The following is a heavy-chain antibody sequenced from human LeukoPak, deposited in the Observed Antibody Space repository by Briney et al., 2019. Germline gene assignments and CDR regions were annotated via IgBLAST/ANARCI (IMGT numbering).Heavy chain of an antibody. D-gene: IGHD3-9*01. CDR2: ISGSGDNT. CDR1: GFTLTEYW. V-gene: IGHV3-23*01. CDR3: AKGDDILTGYLSYFDY. J-gene: IGHJ4*02. Sequence: GGSLRLSCAASGFTLTEYWMNWVRQAPGRGLEWVSGISGSGDNTYYADSVKGRFTISRDNSKNTLYLQMNSLRAEDTAVYYCAKGDDILTGYLSYFDYWGQGTLVTVSS.